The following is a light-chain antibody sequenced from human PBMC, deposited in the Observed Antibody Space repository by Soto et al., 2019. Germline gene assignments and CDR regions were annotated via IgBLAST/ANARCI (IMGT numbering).Light chain of an antibody. V-gene: IGKV3-15*01. J-gene: IGKJ2*01. CDR2: GAS. Sequence: EIGMTQSPGALSVSPGERVTLSCRASQSVGNNLAWHQQKPGQAPRLLIYGASTRATGFPARFSGSGSGTDYSLTISSRVHPEYAGYYCRQHSNWSPLTFGEGTRLDIK. CDR3: RQHSNWSPLT. CDR1: QSVGNN.